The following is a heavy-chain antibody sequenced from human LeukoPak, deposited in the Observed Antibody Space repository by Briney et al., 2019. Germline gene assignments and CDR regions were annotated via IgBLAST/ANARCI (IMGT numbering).Heavy chain of an antibody. CDR2: IRYDGSNK. Sequence: GGSLRLSCAASGFTFSSYWMSWVRQAPGKGLEWVAFIRYDGSNKYYADSVKGRFTISRDNSKNTLYLQMNSLRAEDTAVYYCARESGRSYSPDFDYWGQGTLVTVSS. V-gene: IGHV3-30*02. CDR3: ARESGRSYSPDFDY. CDR1: GFTFSSYW. D-gene: IGHD1-26*01. J-gene: IGHJ4*02.